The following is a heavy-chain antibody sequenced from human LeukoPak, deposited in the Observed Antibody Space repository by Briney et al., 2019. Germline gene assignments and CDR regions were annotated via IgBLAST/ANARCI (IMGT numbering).Heavy chain of an antibody. CDR2: IYYSGST. D-gene: IGHD3-10*01. Sequence: SETLSLTCAVSGGPLTSYYWTWIRQPPGKGLEWIGYIYYSGSTNYNPSLKSRVTISVDTSKNQFSLKLSSVTAADTAVYYCARYLRGYYYYYMDVWGKGTTVTVSS. CDR1: GGPLTSYY. V-gene: IGHV4-59*12. CDR3: ARYLRGYYYYYMDV. J-gene: IGHJ6*03.